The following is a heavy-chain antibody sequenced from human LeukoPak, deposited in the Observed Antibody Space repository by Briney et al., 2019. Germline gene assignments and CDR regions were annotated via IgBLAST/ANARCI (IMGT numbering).Heavy chain of an antibody. CDR3: ARDCSSSCSPYYGMDV. V-gene: IGHV3-53*01. J-gene: IGHJ6*02. CDR1: GFTVSSNY. CDR2: IHSGGTT. Sequence: PGGSLRLSCAASGFTVSSNYMSWVRQAPGKGLEWASIIHSGGTTNYVDSVKGRFTISRDNSRNTLYLQMNSLRAEDTAVYYCARDCSSSCSPYYGMDVWGQGTTVTVSS. D-gene: IGHD2-2*01.